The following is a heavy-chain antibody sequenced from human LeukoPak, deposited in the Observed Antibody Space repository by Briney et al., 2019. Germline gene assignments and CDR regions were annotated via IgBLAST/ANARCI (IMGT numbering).Heavy chain of an antibody. J-gene: IGHJ6*02. D-gene: IGHD3-10*01. CDR3: ARENGLWFEDYYYGMDV. CDR1: GYTFPSYG. V-gene: IGHV1-18*01. Sequence: GASVKVSCKASGYTFPSYGISWVRQAPGQGLEWMGWISPYNGNTNYAQKLQGRVTMTTDTSTSTAYMELRSLRSDDTAVYYCARENGLWFEDYYYGMDVWGQGTTVTVSS. CDR2: ISPYNGNT.